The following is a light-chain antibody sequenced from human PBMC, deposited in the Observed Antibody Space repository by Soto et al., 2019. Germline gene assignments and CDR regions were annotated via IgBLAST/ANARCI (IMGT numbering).Light chain of an antibody. V-gene: IGKV1-5*01. CDR2: DVS. Sequence: DIQMTQSPSTLSASVGDRVTIACRASQSVSRSLAWYQQKPGKAPKLLISDVSDLKGGVPSRFSGSGSGTDFTLTISSLQPDDFATYYCQQYKSYKTFGQGTKVDIK. CDR1: QSVSRS. J-gene: IGKJ1*01. CDR3: QQYKSYKT.